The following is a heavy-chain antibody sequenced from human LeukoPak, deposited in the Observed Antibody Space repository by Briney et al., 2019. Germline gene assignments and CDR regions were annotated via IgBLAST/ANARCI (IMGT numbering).Heavy chain of an antibody. CDR3: ARDHCSGGSCLGGH. D-gene: IGHD2-15*01. CDR1: GDTFSDYT. J-gene: IGHJ4*02. CDR2: VMPFLDVA. V-gene: IGHV1-69*04. Sequence: SVKVSCKASGDTFSDYTISWVRQAPGQGLEWMGRVMPFLDVANYAQKLQGRVTITADKSTSTAYMEMSSLRSEDTAVYYCARDHCSGGSCLGGHWGQGTLVTVSS.